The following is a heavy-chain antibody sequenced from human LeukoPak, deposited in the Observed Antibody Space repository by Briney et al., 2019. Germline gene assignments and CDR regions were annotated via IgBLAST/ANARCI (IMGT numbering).Heavy chain of an antibody. CDR3: AKRGVVIRVILVGFHKEAYYFDS. CDR1: GITLSNYG. V-gene: IGHV3-23*01. D-gene: IGHD3-22*01. J-gene: IGHJ4*02. Sequence: GGSLRLSCAVSGITLSNYGMSWVRQAPGKGLEWVAGISGSGGGTNYADSVKGRFTISRDNPKSTLYLQMNSLEAEDTAVYFCAKRGVVIRVILVGFHKEAYYFDSWGQGALVTVSS. CDR2: ISGSGGGT.